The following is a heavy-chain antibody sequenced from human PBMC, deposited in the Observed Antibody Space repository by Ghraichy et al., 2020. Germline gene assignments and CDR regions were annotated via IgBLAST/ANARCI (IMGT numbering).Heavy chain of an antibody. Sequence: GGSLRLSCAASEFTFSRYWMIWVRQTPGKRLEWVANINQDGSEKYYVDSVKGRFTISRDNAKKSLFLQMNSLRVEDTAVYYCARDGGDDVVVPAATAVVDYYYGMDVWGQGTTVIVSS. CDR2: INQDGSEK. J-gene: IGHJ6*02. CDR3: ARDGGDDVVVPAATAVVDYYYGMDV. D-gene: IGHD2-2*01. CDR1: EFTFSRYW. V-gene: IGHV3-7*01.